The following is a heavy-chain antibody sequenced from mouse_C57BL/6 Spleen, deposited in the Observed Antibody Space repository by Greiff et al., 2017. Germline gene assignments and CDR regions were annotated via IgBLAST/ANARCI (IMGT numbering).Heavy chain of an antibody. J-gene: IGHJ4*01. CDR2: ISSGSSTI. D-gene: IGHD1-1*01. CDR1: GFTFSDYG. CDR3: ARRITTVVRAMDY. V-gene: IGHV5-17*01. Sequence: EVQLVESGGGLVKPGGSLKLSCAASGFTFSDYGMHWVRQAPEKGLEWVAYISSGSSTIYYADTVKGRFTISRDNAKNTLFLQMTSLRSEDTAMYYGARRITTVVRAMDYWGQGTSVTVSS.